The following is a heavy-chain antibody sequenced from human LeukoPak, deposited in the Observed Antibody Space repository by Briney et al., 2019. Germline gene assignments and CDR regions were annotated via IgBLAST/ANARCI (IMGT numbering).Heavy chain of an antibody. Sequence: SETLSLTCAVYGGTFSGYYWSWIRPPPGKGLEWIGELNHSGSTNYNPSLKSRVTISVDTSKNQFSLKLSSVTAADTAVYYCASIAAAGDFDYWGQGTLVTVSS. CDR2: LNHSGST. D-gene: IGHD6-13*01. CDR1: GGTFSGYY. V-gene: IGHV4-34*01. CDR3: ASIAAAGDFDY. J-gene: IGHJ4*02.